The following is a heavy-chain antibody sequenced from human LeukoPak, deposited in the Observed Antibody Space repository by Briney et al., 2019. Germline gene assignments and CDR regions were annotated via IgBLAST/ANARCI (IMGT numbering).Heavy chain of an antibody. CDR3: AREKEKAILYPLYYYYMDV. J-gene: IGHJ6*03. D-gene: IGHD2-8*01. V-gene: IGHV4-34*01. Sequence: PSETLSLTCAVYGGSFSGYYWSWIRQPPGKGLEWIGEINHSGSTNYNPSLKSRVTISVDTSKNQFSLKLSSVTAADTAVYYCAREKEKAILYPLYYYYMDVWGKGTTVTVSS. CDR1: GGSFSGYY. CDR2: INHSGST.